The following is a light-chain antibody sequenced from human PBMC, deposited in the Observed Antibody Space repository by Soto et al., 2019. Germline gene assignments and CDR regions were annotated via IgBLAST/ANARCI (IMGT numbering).Light chain of an antibody. CDR1: QDISTS. Sequence: DIQMTQSPSSLSASVGARVSITCQASQDISTSLSWFQQKPGRAPKLLIYGASNLETGVPSRFRGSGSGRDFTFTISSLQPEDIATYYCQQYDNLPPFTFGPGTKVEIK. CDR2: GAS. V-gene: IGKV1-33*01. CDR3: QQYDNLPPFT. J-gene: IGKJ3*01.